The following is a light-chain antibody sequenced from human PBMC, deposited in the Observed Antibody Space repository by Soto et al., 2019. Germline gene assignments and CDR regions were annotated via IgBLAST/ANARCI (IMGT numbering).Light chain of an antibody. CDR2: DAS. Sequence: DIQMTQSPSSLSAYIGDRVTITCQASQDITNSLNWYQQKPGNAPKLLIYDASNLETGVPSRFSGGGSGTDFTFTISSLQPEDIATYYCQQYENLPPTFGQGTKVDIK. CDR1: QDITNS. CDR3: QQYENLPPT. V-gene: IGKV1-33*01. J-gene: IGKJ1*01.